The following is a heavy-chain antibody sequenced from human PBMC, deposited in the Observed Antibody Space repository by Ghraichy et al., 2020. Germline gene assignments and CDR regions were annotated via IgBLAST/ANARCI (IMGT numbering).Heavy chain of an antibody. V-gene: IGHV4-59*01. CDR3: ARDSVDSSSSDLGWFDP. CDR2: IYYSGST. D-gene: IGHD6-6*01. J-gene: IGHJ5*02. CDR1: GGSISSYY. Sequence: SQTLSLTCTVSGGSISSYYWSWIRQPPGKGLEWIGYIYYSGSTNYNPSLKSRVTISVDTSKNQFSLKLSSVTAADTAVYYCARDSVDSSSSDLGWFDPWGQGTLVTVSS.